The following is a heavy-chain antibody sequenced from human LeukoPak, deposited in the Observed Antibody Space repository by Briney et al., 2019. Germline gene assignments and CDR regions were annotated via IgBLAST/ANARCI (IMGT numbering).Heavy chain of an antibody. D-gene: IGHD1-1*01. J-gene: IGHJ4*02. CDR1: GGCISSSSYY. V-gene: IGHV4-61*01. Sequence: SETLSLTCTVSGGCISSSSYYWSWIRQPPGKGLEWVGYIFYSGSTNYNPSLKSRVTISVDTSKNQLSLKLNSVTAADTAVYYCAGSYNWSDDFDYWGPGTLVTVSS. CDR3: AGSYNWSDDFDY. CDR2: IFYSGST.